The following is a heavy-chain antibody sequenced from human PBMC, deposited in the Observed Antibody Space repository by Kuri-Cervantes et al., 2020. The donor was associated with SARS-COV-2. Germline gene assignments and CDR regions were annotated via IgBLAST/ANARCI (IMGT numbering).Heavy chain of an antibody. CDR3: ASARAFDI. V-gene: IGHV4-61*02. Sequence: LRLSCTVSGGPIGSGSYYWSWIRQPAGKGLEWIGSIYHSGSTNYNPSLKSRVTISVDTSKNQFSLKLSSVTAADTAVYYCASARAFDIWGQGTMVTVSS. J-gene: IGHJ3*02. CDR1: GGPIGSGSYY. CDR2: IYHSGST.